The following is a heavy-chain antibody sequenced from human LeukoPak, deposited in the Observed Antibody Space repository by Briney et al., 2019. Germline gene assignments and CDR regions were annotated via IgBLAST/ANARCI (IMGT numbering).Heavy chain of an antibody. J-gene: IGHJ4*02. CDR3: ARAPLRGPQKGFDY. CDR2: INHSGST. CDR1: GGSFSGYY. V-gene: IGHV4-34*01. Sequence: SETLSLTCAVYGGSFSGYYWSWIRQPPGKGLEWIGEINHSGSTNYNPSLKSRVTISVDTSKNQFSLKLSSVTAADTAVYCCARAPLRGPQKGFDYWGQGTLVTVSS. D-gene: IGHD6-25*01.